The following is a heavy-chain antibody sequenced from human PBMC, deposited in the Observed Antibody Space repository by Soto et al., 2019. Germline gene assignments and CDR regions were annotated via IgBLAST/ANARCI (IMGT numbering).Heavy chain of an antibody. CDR1: GFAFSSYA. CDR2: ISYDGGSQ. D-gene: IGHD3-16*02. V-gene: IGHV3-30-3*01. J-gene: IGHJ4*02. Sequence: QVQLVESGGGVVQPGRSLRLSCAASGFAFSSYAIHWFRQAPGKGLEWVALISYDGGSQNYADSVKGRFTISRDNSKNMLSRQVNSLRGEDTAVYYCAREFTPSECYRRLDYWGQGTLVTVSS. CDR3: AREFTPSECYRRLDY.